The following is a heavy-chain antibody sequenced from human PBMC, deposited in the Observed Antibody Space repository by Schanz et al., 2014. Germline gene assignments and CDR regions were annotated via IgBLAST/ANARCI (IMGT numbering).Heavy chain of an antibody. J-gene: IGHJ4*02. V-gene: IGHV3-30*02. CDR3: AKGQLLSYYFDY. D-gene: IGHD2-21*01. CDR2: IRSDGSNE. CDR1: GSTFSNYW. Sequence: VQLVESGGGLVQPGGSLRLSCAVSGSTFSNYWMTWVRQAPGKGLEWVAFIRSDGSNENYADSVRGRFTISRDNSKNTLYLQMNSLRAEDTAVYYCAKGQLLSYYFDYWGQGTLVTVSS.